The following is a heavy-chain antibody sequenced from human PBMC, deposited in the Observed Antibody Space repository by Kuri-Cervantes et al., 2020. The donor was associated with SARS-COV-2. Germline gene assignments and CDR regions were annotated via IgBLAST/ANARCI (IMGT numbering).Heavy chain of an antibody. CDR1: GGSISSGDYY. V-gene: IGHV4-30-4*01. D-gene: IGHD2-15*01. Sequence: LRLSCTVSGGSISSGDYYWSWIRQPPGKGLEWIGYIYYSGSTYYNPSLKSRVTISVDTSKNQFSLKLSSVTAADTAVYYCAREIPEYCSGGSCYSSSARVFDYWGQGTLVTVSS. CDR2: IYYSGST. J-gene: IGHJ4*02. CDR3: AREIPEYCSGGSCYSSSARVFDY.